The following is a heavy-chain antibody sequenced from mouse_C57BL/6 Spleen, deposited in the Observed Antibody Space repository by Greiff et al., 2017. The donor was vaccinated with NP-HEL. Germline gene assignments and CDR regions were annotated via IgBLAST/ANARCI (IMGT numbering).Heavy chain of an antibody. CDR3: ARSDTTVAPFDY. CDR2: IYPGDGDT. CDR1: GYAFSSYW. Sequence: QVQLKESGAELVKPGASVKISCKASGYAFSSYWMNWVKQRPGKGLEWIGQIYPGDGDTNYNGKFKGKATLTADKSSSTAYMQLSSLTSEDSAVYFCARSDTTVAPFDYWGQGTTLTVSS. J-gene: IGHJ2*01. V-gene: IGHV1-80*01. D-gene: IGHD1-1*01.